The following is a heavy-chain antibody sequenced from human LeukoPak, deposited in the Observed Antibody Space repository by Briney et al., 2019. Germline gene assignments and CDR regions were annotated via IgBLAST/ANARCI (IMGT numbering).Heavy chain of an antibody. CDR1: DFTFGSFA. J-gene: IGHJ3*02. Sequence: GGSLRLSCSASDFTFGSFAMSWVRQAPGKGLEWVSYIRGVGAVTHYADSVKARFTVSRDNPKRTLYLQMNSLRAEAPAVYYCAKCAQSYGNDAFDIWGQGTMVTVSS. CDR3: AKCAQSYGNDAFDI. CDR2: IRGVGAVT. V-gene: IGHV3-23*01. D-gene: IGHD3-16*01.